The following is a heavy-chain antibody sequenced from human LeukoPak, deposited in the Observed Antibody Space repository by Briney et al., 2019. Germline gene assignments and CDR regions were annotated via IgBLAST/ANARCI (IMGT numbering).Heavy chain of an antibody. CDR2: ISSSGSSI. CDR3: AVAKLYSYGSGRPTAN. V-gene: IGHV3-11*01. Sequence: GSLRLSCAASGFTVSSNYMSWVRQAPGKGLEWVSYISSSGSSIYYADSVKGRFTISRDNAKNSLYLQMNSLRAEDTAMYYCAVAKLYSYGSGRPTANWGQGTLVTVSS. CDR1: GFTVSSNY. J-gene: IGHJ4*02. D-gene: IGHD3-10*01.